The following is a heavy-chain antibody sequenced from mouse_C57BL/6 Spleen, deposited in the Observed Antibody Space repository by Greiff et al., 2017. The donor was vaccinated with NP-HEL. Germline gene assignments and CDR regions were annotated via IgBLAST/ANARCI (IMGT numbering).Heavy chain of an antibody. CDR1: GYTFTSYW. D-gene: IGHD2-5*01. V-gene: IGHV1-69*01. Sequence: QVQLQQPGAELVMPGASVKLSCKASGYTFTSYWMHWVKQRPGQGLEWIGEIDPSDSYTNYNQKFKGKSTLTVDKSSSTAYMQLSSLTSEDSAVYYCARRDYSNYRAMDYWGQGTSVTVSS. J-gene: IGHJ4*01. CDR3: ARRDYSNYRAMDY. CDR2: IDPSDSYT.